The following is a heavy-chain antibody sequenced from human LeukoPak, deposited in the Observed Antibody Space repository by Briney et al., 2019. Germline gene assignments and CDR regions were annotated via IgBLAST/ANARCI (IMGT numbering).Heavy chain of an antibody. CDR3: ARDYYYGSGSYYGGVFDY. Sequence: GGSLRLSCAASGFTFSSYWMSWVRQAPGKGLEWVANLKQDGSEKYYVDSVKGRFTISRDNAKNSLYLQMNSLRAEDTAVYYCARDYYYGSGSYYGGVFDYWGQGTLVTVSS. D-gene: IGHD3-10*01. CDR1: GFTFSSYW. CDR2: LKQDGSEK. V-gene: IGHV3-7*01. J-gene: IGHJ4*02.